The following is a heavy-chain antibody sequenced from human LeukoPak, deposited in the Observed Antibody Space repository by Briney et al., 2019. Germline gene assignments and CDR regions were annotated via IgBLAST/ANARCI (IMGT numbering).Heavy chain of an antibody. CDR3: ARVRRGTMVRGVSGWFDP. Sequence: SETLSLTCTVSGGSISSGDYYWRWIRQPPGKGLEWMGYIYYSGSTFYNPSLKSRITISVDTSKKRFSLKLSSVTAADTAVYYCARVRRGTMVRGVSGWFDPWGQGTLVAVSS. CDR1: GGSISSGDYY. V-gene: IGHV4-30-4*01. CDR2: IYYSGST. J-gene: IGHJ5*02. D-gene: IGHD3-10*01.